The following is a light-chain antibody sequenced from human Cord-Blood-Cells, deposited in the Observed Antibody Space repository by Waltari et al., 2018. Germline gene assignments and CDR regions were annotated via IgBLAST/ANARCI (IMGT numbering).Light chain of an antibody. CDR1: SSDVGSYKP. J-gene: IGLJ2*01. CDR2: EVS. V-gene: IGLV2-18*02. Sequence: QSALTQPPSVSGSPGQSVTISCTGTSSDVGSYKPVSWYQQPPGTAPKPIIYEVSNRPSGGPDRFSGSKSGNTASLTISGLQAEDEADYYCSSYTSSSTVVFGGGTKLTVL. CDR3: SSYTSSSTVV.